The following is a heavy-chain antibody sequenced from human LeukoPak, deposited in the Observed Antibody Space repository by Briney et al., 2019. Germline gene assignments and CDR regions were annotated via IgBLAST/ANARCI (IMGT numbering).Heavy chain of an antibody. Sequence: SVKVSCKASGYTFTSYYMHWVRQAPGQGLEWMGGIIPIFGTANYAQKFQGRVTITTDESTSTAYMELSSLRSEDTAVYYCARVLYYDSSGYYLGAFDIWGQGTMVTVSS. D-gene: IGHD3-22*01. J-gene: IGHJ3*02. V-gene: IGHV1-69*05. CDR2: IIPIFGTA. CDR1: GYTFTSYY. CDR3: ARVLYYDSSGYYLGAFDI.